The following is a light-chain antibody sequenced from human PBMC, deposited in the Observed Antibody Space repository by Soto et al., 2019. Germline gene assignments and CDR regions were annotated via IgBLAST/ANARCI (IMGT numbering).Light chain of an antibody. CDR2: EVN. CDR3: SSYTDTDNFVI. CDR1: SSDVGRHNY. Sequence: QLVLTQPPSASGSPGQSVTISCTGTSSDVGRHNYVSWYRQHPGKAPQLLIFEVNKRPSGVPDRFSASKSGITASLTVSGLQPDDEAAYYCSSYTDTDNFVIFGGGTQLTVL. V-gene: IGLV2-8*01. J-gene: IGLJ2*01.